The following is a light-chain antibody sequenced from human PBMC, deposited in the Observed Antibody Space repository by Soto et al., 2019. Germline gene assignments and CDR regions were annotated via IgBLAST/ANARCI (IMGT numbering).Light chain of an antibody. CDR3: QHYNSYSEA. V-gene: IGKV1-5*03. Sequence: DIQMTQSPSTLSGSVGDRVTITCRASQTISSWLAWYQQKPGKAPKLLIYKASSLKSGVPSRFSGSGSGTEFTLTISRLHPDDFATYYCQHYNSYSEACGQGTKVELK. CDR2: KAS. J-gene: IGKJ1*01. CDR1: QTISSW.